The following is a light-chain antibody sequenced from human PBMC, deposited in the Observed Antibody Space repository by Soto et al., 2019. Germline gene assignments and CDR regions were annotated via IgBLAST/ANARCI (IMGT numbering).Light chain of an antibody. CDR1: QGVSRY. J-gene: IGKJ4*01. CDR3: QQLNTYPVT. Sequence: IQLTQYPSSLSASVGDSVTITCRASQGVSRYLSWYQQKPGRAPILLISAASTLQSGVPARFSGSGSGTDFTLSITSLQPEDFATYYCQQLNTYPVTFGGGTKVDI. V-gene: IGKV1-9*01. CDR2: AAS.